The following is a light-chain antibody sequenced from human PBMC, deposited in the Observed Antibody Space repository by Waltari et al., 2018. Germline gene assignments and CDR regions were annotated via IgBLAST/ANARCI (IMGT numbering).Light chain of an antibody. J-gene: IGLJ3*02. Sequence: QSALTQPASVSGSPGQSITISCTGTSSDVGGYNYVSWYQQHPGKAPKLMIYDVTKRPSGVSNRFSGSTSVNTASLTISGLQAEDEADYYCTSYTSSSSPWVFGGGTKLTVL. CDR3: TSYTSSSSPWV. CDR1: SSDVGGYNY. CDR2: DVT. V-gene: IGLV2-14*03.